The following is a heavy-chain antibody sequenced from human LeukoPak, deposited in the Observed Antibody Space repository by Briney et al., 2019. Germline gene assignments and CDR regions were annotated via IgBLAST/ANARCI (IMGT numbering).Heavy chain of an antibody. V-gene: IGHV4-59*01. J-gene: IGHJ6*02. CDR2: INYSGST. CDR1: GGSISSYY. D-gene: IGHD4-17*01. CDR3: AREGYGVNYYGMDV. Sequence: SETLSLTCTVSGGSISSYYWSWIRQPPGKGLEWIGYINYSGSTKYNSSLESRVTISIDTSKNQFSLKLSSVTAADTAVYYCAREGYGVNYYGMDVWGQGTTVTVSS.